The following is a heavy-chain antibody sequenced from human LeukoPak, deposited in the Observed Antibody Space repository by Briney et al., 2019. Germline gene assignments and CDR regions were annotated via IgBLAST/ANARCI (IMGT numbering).Heavy chain of an antibody. CDR2: VYYSEST. CDR1: GGSISGYY. CDR3: ARCFADTALDY. D-gene: IGHD5-18*01. J-gene: IGHJ4*02. V-gene: IGHV4-59*01. Sequence: AETLSLTCTVSGGSISGYYWSWIRQSPGKVLEWIVYVYYSESTNYNRSLKSRVTISVDTSKSKFSLRLSSVTAADTAVYYCARCFADTALDYWGEGTPVTVSP.